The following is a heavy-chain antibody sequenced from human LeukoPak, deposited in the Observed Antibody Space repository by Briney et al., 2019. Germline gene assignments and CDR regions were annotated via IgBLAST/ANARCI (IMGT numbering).Heavy chain of an antibody. V-gene: IGHV3-11*05. D-gene: IGHD3-22*01. CDR1: GFTFSDYY. J-gene: IGHJ4*02. CDR3: ARDRGYYDSSGYYHGD. CDR2: ISSSSSYT. Sequence: GGSLRLSCAASGFTFSDYYMSWIRQAPGKGLEWVSYISSSSSYTNYADSVKGRFTISRDNAKNSLYLQMNSLRAEDTAVYYCARDRGYYDSSGYYHGDWGQGTLVTVSS.